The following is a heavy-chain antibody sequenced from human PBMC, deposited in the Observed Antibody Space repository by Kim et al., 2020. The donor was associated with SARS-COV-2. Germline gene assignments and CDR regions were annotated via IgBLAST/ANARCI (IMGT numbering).Heavy chain of an antibody. V-gene: IGHV1-2*02. J-gene: IGHJ5*02. D-gene: IGHD3-3*01. CDR2: INPNSGGT. CDR3: ARGRDYDFWSGYYQDGTYKWFDP. CDR1: GYTFTGYY. Sequence: ASVKVSCKASGYTFTGYYMHWVRQAPGQGLEWMGWINPNSGGTNYAQKFQGRVTMTRDTSISTAYMELSRLRSDDTAVYYCARGRDYDFWSGYYQDGTYKWFDPWGQGTLVTVSS.